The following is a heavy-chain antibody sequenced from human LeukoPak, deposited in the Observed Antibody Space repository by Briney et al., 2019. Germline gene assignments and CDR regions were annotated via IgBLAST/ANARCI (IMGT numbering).Heavy chain of an antibody. CDR2: IKQDGSEK. CDR3: ARDPAGGYSDY. D-gene: IGHD2-2*01. Sequence: GGSLRLSCAASGFTFSTYWMSWVRQAPGKGLEWVANIKQDGSEKYYVDSVKGRFTISRDNAKNSLYLQMNSLRAEDTAVYYCARDPAGGYSDYWGQGTLVTVSS. J-gene: IGHJ4*02. V-gene: IGHV3-7*01. CDR1: GFTFSTYW.